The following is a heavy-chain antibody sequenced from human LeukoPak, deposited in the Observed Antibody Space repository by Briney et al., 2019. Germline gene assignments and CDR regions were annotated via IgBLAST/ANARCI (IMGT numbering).Heavy chain of an antibody. CDR3: AELGITMIGGV. V-gene: IGHV3-48*03. CDR2: ISSSSSTI. J-gene: IGHJ6*04. Sequence: QSGGSLRLSCAASGFTFSSYETNWVRQAPGQGLEWVSYISSSSSTIYYADSVKGRFTISTDNAKNSLYLQMNSLRAEDTAVYYCAELGITMIGGVWGKGTTVTISS. D-gene: IGHD3-10*02. CDR1: GFTFSSYE.